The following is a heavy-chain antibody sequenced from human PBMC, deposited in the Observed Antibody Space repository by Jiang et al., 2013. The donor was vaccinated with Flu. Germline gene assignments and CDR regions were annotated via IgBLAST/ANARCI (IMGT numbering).Heavy chain of an antibody. D-gene: IGHD2-8*01. CDR3: ARCISGGGYIGTNVWFDP. V-gene: IGHV1-8*01. J-gene: IGHJ5*02. CDR2: MNPKSGAT. Sequence: SGAEVKPPGASVKVSCKASGYTFTSYDIHWVRQIIGEGLEWMGWMNPKSGATGYAQRFQGRVTMTSDTSTPTAYMEMSRLRSEDTAIYYCARCISGGGYIGTNVWFDPWGQGTLVTVSS. CDR1: GYTFTSYD.